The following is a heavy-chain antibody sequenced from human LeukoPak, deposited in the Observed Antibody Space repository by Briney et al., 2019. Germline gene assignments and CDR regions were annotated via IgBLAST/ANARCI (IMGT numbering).Heavy chain of an antibody. V-gene: IGHV3-66*03. D-gene: IGHD6-13*01. CDR2: IYSDNT. CDR1: GFTVSSNS. CDR3: AREGFSRGYYYYYYMDV. J-gene: IGHJ6*03. Sequence: GGPLRLSCTVSGFTVSSNSMSWVRQARGKGLVWVSFIYSDNTHYSDSVKGRFTSSRDNSKNTLYLQMNSLRAEDTAVYYCAREGFSRGYYYYYYMDVWGKGTTVTVSS.